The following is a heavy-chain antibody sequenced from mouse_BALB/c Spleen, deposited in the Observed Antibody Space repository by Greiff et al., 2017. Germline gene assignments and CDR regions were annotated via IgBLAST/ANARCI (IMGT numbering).Heavy chain of an antibody. CDR2: ISDGGSYT. Sequence: EVQLVESGGGLVKPGGSLKLSCAASGFTFSDYYMYWVRQTPEKRLEWVATISDGGSYTYYPDSVKGRFTISRDNAKNNLYLQMSSLKSEDTAMYYCARSSMITTIRHAMDYWGQGTSVTVSS. CDR1: GFTFSDYY. J-gene: IGHJ4*01. V-gene: IGHV5-4*02. CDR3: ARSSMITTIRHAMDY. D-gene: IGHD2-4*01.